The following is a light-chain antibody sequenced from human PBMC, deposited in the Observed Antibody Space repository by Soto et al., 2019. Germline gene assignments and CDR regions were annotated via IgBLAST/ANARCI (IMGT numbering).Light chain of an antibody. CDR2: DAS. Sequence: DIQMTQSPSSLSASVGDRVTITCQASQDISNYLNWYQQKPGKAPKLLIYDASNLETGVPSRFSGSGSGTDFTCTISSLQTEEIATYYCQQYDNLLFTFGPETKVDIK. V-gene: IGKV1-33*01. J-gene: IGKJ3*01. CDR1: QDISNY. CDR3: QQYDNLLFT.